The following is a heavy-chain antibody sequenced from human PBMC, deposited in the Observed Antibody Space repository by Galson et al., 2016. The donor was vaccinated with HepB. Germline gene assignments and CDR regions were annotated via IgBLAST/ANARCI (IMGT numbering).Heavy chain of an antibody. J-gene: IGHJ6*02. Sequence: QSGAEVKKPGESLKISCKGSGYSFTSYWISWVRQMPGKGLEWMGRVDPSDSQITYSPSFQGHVIFSVDESITSAYLEWSSLEASDSGIYFCARKGGQDGWDVWGPGTSVTVSS. CDR3: ARKGGQDGWDV. CDR1: GYSFTSYW. V-gene: IGHV5-10-1*01. D-gene: IGHD3-16*01. CDR2: VDPSDSQI.